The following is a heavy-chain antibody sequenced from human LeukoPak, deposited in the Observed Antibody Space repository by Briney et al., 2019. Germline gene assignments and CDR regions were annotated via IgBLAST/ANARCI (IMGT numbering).Heavy chain of an antibody. CDR1: GFTFSGYW. CDR3: ASSPRYDSSDY. Sequence: PGGSLRLSCAASGFTFSGYWMNWVRQSPGKGLEWVANIKQDGSEKYYVGSVKGRFTISRDNAKDSLYLQMNSLRAEDTAVYYCASSPRYDSSDYWGQGTLVTVSS. CDR2: IKQDGSEK. V-gene: IGHV3-7*01. J-gene: IGHJ4*02. D-gene: IGHD3-22*01.